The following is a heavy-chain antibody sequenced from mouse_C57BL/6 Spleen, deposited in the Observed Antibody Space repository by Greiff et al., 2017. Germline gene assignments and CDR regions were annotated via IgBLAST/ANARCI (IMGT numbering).Heavy chain of an antibody. D-gene: IGHD2-10*01. CDR2: IRNKANGYTT. CDR1: GFTFTDYY. J-gene: IGHJ1*03. Sequence: DVHLVESGGGLVQPGGSLSLSCAASGFTFTDYYMSWVRQPPGKALEWLGFIRNKANGYTTEYSASVKGRFTISRDNSQSILYLQMNALRAEDSATYYCARPSYGNYLYFDVWGTGTTVTVSS. V-gene: IGHV7-3*01. CDR3: ARPSYGNYLYFDV.